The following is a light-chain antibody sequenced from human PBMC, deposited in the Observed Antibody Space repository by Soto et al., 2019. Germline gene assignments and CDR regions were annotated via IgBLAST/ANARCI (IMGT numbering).Light chain of an antibody. Sequence: QSLLTQPPSLSAAPGQTGTSSCSARNYNNGNNYVSWYQQLPGSAPKLLIYHDNQRPSGIPDRFSDSKSGASATLGITGLQIGDEAVYYCGSWETSPSVQCVFGGGTKVTVL. CDR1: NYNNGNNY. J-gene: IGLJ3*02. CDR3: GSWETSPSVQCV. CDR2: HDN. V-gene: IGLV1-51*01.